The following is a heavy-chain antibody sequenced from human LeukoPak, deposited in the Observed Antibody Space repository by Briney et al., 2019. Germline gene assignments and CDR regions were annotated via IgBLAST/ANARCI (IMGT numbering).Heavy chain of an antibody. D-gene: IGHD1-26*01. Sequence: ASVQVSCKASGFTFTRFGITWVRQAPGQGLEWMGWISGDNGNTNYAQKFQDRVTMTIDTSTRTAYMELRSLGSDDTAVYFCARVSLGIRSNYFDFWGQGTLVTVSS. CDR2: ISGDNGNT. J-gene: IGHJ4*02. CDR1: GFTFTRFG. CDR3: ARVSLGIRSNYFDF. V-gene: IGHV1-18*01.